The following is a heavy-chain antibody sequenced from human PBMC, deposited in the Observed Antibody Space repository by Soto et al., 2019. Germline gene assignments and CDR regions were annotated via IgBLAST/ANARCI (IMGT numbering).Heavy chain of an antibody. J-gene: IGHJ3*02. CDR3: VGAFDI. Sequence: QVQLVESGGGVVQPGRSLRLSCAASGFTFSSYGMHWVRQAPGKGLEWVAVISYDGSNKYYADSVKGRFTISRDNSKNTRYLQMNSLRAEDTAVYYCVGAFDIWGQGTMVTVSS. CDR1: GFTFSSYG. V-gene: IGHV3-30*03. CDR2: ISYDGSNK.